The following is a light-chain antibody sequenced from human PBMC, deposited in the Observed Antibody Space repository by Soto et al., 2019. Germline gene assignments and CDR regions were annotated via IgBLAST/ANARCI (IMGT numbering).Light chain of an antibody. CDR1: SSNIGSNY. CDR2: RNN. CDR3: AAWKDTLSVPLDV. V-gene: IGLV1-47*01. J-gene: IGLJ1*01. Sequence: QSALTQPPSASGTPGQRVTISCSGSSSNIGSNYVYWYQQLPGTAPKLLIYRNNQRPSGVPDRFSGPKSGTSASLAISGFGSEVVVVYNGAAWKDTLSVPLDVFGPGPKLTVL.